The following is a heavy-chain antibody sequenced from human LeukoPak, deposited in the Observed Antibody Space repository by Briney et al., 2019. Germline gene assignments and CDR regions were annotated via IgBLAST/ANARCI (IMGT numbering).Heavy chain of an antibody. V-gene: IGHV3-23*01. J-gene: IGHJ3*02. CDR2: ISGSGGST. Sequence: PGGSLRLSCAASGFTFSSYAMSWVRQAPGKGLEWVSAISGSGGSTYYADSVKGRFTISRDNSKNTLYLQMNSLRAEDTAVYYCAKCAGLGQRRPDAFDIWGQGTMVTVSS. CDR3: AKCAGLGQRRPDAFDI. CDR1: GFTFSSYA. D-gene: IGHD3-16*01.